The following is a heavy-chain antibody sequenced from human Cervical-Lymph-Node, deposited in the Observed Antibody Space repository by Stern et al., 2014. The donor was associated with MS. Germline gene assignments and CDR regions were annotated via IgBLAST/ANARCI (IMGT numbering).Heavy chain of an antibody. D-gene: IGHD2/OR15-2a*01. V-gene: IGHV3-74*01. CDR1: GFTFSGYW. CDR3: ARAIVGGLDY. J-gene: IGHJ4*02. Sequence: EVQLVESGGGLVQPGGSLRLSCAASGFTFSGYWMHWVRQAPGKGLVWVSHISTDGSRTTYADSLKGRFTISRDNAKNTLYLQMSSLRAEDTAVYYCARAIVGGLDYWGQGTLVTVSS. CDR2: ISTDGSRT.